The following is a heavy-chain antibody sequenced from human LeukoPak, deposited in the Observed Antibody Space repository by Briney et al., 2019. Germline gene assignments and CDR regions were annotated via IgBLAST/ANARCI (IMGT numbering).Heavy chain of an antibody. J-gene: IGHJ1*01. CDR1: GFTFSSYE. Sequence: GGSLRLSCAASGFTFSSYEMNWVRQAPGKGLEWVSYISSSGSTIYYADSVKGRFTISRDNAKNSLYLQMNSLRAEDTAVYYCARGSVRWRPVGGEREGYFQHWGQGTLATVSS. CDR2: ISSSGSTI. V-gene: IGHV3-48*03. CDR3: ARGSVRWRPVGGEREGYFQH. D-gene: IGHD4-23*01.